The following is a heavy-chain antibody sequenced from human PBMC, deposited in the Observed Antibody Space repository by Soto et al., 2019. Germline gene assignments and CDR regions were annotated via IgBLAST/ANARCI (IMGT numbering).Heavy chain of an antibody. Sequence: GGSLRLSCAASGFTVSSNYRSWVRQAPGKGLEWVSVIYSGGSTYYADSVKGRFTISRDNSKNTLYLQMNSLRAEDTAVYYCARDSWGENWFAPWGQGTLVTVSS. J-gene: IGHJ5*02. D-gene: IGHD3-10*01. CDR3: ARDSWGENWFAP. V-gene: IGHV3-66*01. CDR2: IYSGGST. CDR1: GFTVSSNY.